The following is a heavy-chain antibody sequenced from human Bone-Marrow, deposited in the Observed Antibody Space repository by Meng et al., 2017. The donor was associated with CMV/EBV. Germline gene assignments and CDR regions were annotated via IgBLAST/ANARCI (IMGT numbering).Heavy chain of an antibody. CDR1: GGTFSSYA. J-gene: IGHJ4*02. CDR3: ARDEWGGWYDY. CDR2: IIPILGIA. D-gene: IGHD6-19*01. Sequence: SVKVSCKASGGTFSSYAISWVRQAPGQGLEWMGGIIPILGIANYARKFQGRVTITADKSTSTAYMELSSLRSEDTAVYYCARDEWGGWYDYWGQGTLVTVSS. V-gene: IGHV1-69*10.